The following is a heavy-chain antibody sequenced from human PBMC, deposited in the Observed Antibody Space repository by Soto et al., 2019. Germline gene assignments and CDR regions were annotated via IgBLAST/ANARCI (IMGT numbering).Heavy chain of an antibody. Sequence: SLRLSCAASGFTFDDYAMHWVRQAPGKGLEWVSSIYWNSGTIDYADSVKGRFTISRDNAKNSLYLQMNSLRPEDTAFYYCAKKNADNTALLALPARGSFD. CDR1: GFTFDDYA. CDR2: IYWNSGTI. CDR3: AKKNADNTALLALPARGSFD. J-gene: IGHJ5*02. D-gene: IGHD3-10*01. V-gene: IGHV3-9*01.